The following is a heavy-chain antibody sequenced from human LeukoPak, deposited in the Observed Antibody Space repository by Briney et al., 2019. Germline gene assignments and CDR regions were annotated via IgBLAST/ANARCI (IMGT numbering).Heavy chain of an antibody. V-gene: IGHV4-39*07. CDR2: IYYSGST. CDR1: GGSISSSSYY. D-gene: IGHD2-2*03. CDR3: ARAWINYFDY. J-gene: IGHJ4*02. Sequence: SETLSLTCTVSGGSISSSSYYWGWIRQPPGKGLEWIGSIYYSGSTYYNPSLKSRVTISVDTSKNQFSLKLSSVTAADTAVYYCARAWINYFDYWGQGTLVTVSS.